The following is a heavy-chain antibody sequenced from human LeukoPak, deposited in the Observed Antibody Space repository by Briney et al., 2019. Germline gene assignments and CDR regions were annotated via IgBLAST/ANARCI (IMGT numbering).Heavy chain of an antibody. CDR3: ARQGPSQAFDV. Sequence: GESLKISCKGSGQSFTNYWIGWVRQMPGKGLEWTGIIYPGDSDTRYSPSLQGQVTFSADKTISTAYLQWSTLKASDTAMYYCARQGPSQAFDVWGPGTMVTVSS. V-gene: IGHV5-51*01. CDR2: IYPGDSDT. J-gene: IGHJ3*01. CDR1: GQSFTNYW.